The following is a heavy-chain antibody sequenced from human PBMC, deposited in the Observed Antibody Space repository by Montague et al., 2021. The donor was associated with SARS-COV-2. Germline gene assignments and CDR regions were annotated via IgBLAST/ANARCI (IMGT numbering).Heavy chain of an antibody. D-gene: IGHD4-23*01. Sequence: SETLSLTCNVSGCSINNYYWSLIRQSPGRGLEWIGYIYYTGSTTFNPSLASRVTISLDTSRDLVSLELRSLTAADTAGYYCARGGGWKRHFDYWGQGTLVAVSS. CDR3: ARGGGWKRHFDY. V-gene: IGHV4-59*01. J-gene: IGHJ4*02. CDR1: GCSINNYY. CDR2: IYYTGST.